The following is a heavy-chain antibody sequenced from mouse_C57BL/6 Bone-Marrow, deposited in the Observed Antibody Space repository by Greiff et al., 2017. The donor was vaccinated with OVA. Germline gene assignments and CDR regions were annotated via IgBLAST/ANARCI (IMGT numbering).Heavy chain of an antibody. CDR3: ARYYGSSYHYWYFDV. CDR1: GYTFTSYG. D-gene: IGHD1-1*01. Sequence: VKLQESGAELARPGASVKLSCKASGYTFTSYGISWVKQRTGQGLEWIGEIYPRSGNTYYNEKFKGKATLTADKSSSTAYMELRSLTSEDSAVYFCARYYGSSYHYWYFDVWGTGTTVTVSS. CDR2: IYPRSGNT. V-gene: IGHV1-81*01. J-gene: IGHJ1*03.